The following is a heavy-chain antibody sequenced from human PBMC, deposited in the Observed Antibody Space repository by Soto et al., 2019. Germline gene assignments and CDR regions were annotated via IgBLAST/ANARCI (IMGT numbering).Heavy chain of an antibody. J-gene: IGHJ4*02. CDR2: IYHSGST. V-gene: IGHV4-30-2*01. CDR1: GGSISSGGYS. Sequence: QLQLQESGSGLVKPSQTLSLTCAVSGGSISSGGYSWSWMRQPPGKGLEWIGYIYHSGSTYYNPSRKSRVTISVDRSKKQFSLKLSSVTAADTAVYYCARAVVTKYDYWGQGTLVTVSS. D-gene: IGHD2-15*01. CDR3: ARAVVTKYDY.